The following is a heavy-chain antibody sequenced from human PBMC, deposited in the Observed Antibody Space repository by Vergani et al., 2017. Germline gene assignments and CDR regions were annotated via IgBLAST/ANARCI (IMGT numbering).Heavy chain of an antibody. D-gene: IGHD3-10*01. J-gene: IGHJ3*02. V-gene: IGHV3-49*03. CDR2: IRSKAYGQAT. CDR1: GFTFGYYA. CDR3: ARDQVTMLRGSDALDI. Sequence: EVQLVKSGGDLVQPGRSLRLSCTASGFTFGYYAMDWFRQAPGQGLEGVGGIRSKAYGQATIYAASVKGRFTISRDDSKSIAYLQMNNLQTEDTAMYYCARDQVTMLRGSDALDIWGQGTMVTVSS.